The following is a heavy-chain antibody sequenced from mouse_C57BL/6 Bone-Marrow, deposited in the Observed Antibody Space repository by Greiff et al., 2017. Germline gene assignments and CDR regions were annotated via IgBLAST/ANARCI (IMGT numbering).Heavy chain of an antibody. Sequence: VQLKESGPGLVQPSQSLSITCTVSGFSLTSYGVHWVRQSPGKGLEWLGVIWRGGSTDYNAAFMSRLSITKDNSKSQVFFKMNSLQADDTAIYYCAKKGTTGSSYWYFDVWGTGTTVTVSS. D-gene: IGHD1-1*01. CDR2: IWRGGST. CDR1: GFSLTSYG. V-gene: IGHV2-5*01. J-gene: IGHJ1*03. CDR3: AKKGTTGSSYWYFDV.